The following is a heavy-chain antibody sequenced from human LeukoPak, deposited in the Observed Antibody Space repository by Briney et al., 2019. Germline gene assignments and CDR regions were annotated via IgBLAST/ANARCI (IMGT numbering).Heavy chain of an antibody. J-gene: IGHJ4*02. Sequence: GWSLRLSCAASGFTFSDYYMSWIRQAPGKGLEWVSYISSSGSTIYYADSVKGRFTISRDNAKNSLYLQMNSLRAEDTAVYYCAREKRTYYYDSSGYYYEDDYWGQGTLVTVSS. CDR1: GFTFSDYY. D-gene: IGHD3-22*01. V-gene: IGHV3-11*01. CDR2: ISSSGSTI. CDR3: AREKRTYYYDSSGYYYEDDY.